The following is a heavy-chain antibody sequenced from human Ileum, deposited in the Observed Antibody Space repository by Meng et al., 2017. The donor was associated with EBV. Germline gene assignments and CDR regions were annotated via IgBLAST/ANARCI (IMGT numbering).Heavy chain of an antibody. V-gene: IGHV7-4-1*02. CDR2: INTNNGKP. D-gene: IGHD6-25*01. CDR3: ARDSEAADY. J-gene: IGHJ4*02. Sequence: VPLVQSWTEVKKPGAAAKGSCKSSAYTFTGYSIPWGRQAPGQGVEWLGWINTNNGKPTYAQGLTGRFVFSLDTSVSTAYLQISSLKAEDTAVYYCARDSEAADYWGQGTLVTVSS. CDR1: AYTFTGYS.